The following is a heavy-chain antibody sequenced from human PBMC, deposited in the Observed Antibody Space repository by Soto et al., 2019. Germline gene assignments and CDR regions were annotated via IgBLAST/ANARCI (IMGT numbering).Heavy chain of an antibody. D-gene: IGHD3-10*01. CDR2: ISYDGSNK. Sequence: QVQLVESGGGVVQPGRSLRLSCAASGFTFSSYGMHWVRQAPGKGLEWVAVISYDGSNKYYADSVKGRFTISRDNSKNTLYLQMNSLRAEDTAVYYCAKDGDLWFGELYSDYWGQGTLVTVSS. CDR1: GFTFSSYG. CDR3: AKDGDLWFGELYSDY. J-gene: IGHJ4*02. V-gene: IGHV3-30*18.